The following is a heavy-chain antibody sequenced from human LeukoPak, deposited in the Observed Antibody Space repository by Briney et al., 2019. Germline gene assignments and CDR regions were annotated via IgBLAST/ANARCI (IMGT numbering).Heavy chain of an antibody. V-gene: IGHV1-18*01. J-gene: IGHJ5*02. D-gene: IGHD6-6*01. CDR3: SRDLIAARPGWFDP. CDR2: ISAYNGNT. Sequence: ASVKVSCKASGYTFTTYGINWVRQAPGPGLEWMGWISAYNGNTNYAQNLQGKVTLTTDTSATTAYLELQSLRSDATALYFYSRDLIAARPGWFDPWGQGTLVIVSS. CDR1: GYTFTTYG.